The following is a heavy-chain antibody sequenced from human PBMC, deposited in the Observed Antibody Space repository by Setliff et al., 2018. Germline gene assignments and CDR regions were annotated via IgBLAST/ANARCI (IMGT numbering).Heavy chain of an antibody. Sequence: PSETLSLTCAIYGQSFSGYYWSWIRQPPGKGLEWIGEINHSGSTNYNPSLKSRVTMSVDTSKNQFSLKLSSVTAADTATYYCARAGPTVTFFRVLVISWWDPWGQGSLVTVSS. D-gene: IGHD3-3*01. J-gene: IGHJ5*02. CDR3: ARAGPTVTFFRVLVISWWDP. CDR2: INHSGST. CDR1: GQSFSGYY. V-gene: IGHV4-34*01.